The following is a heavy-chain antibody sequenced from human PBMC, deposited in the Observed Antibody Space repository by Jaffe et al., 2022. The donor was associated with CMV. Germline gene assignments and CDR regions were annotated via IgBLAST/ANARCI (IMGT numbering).Heavy chain of an antibody. V-gene: IGHV3-11*06. CDR2: ITNVNIYT. Sequence: QVQLVESGGDLVKPGGSLRLSCTASGFSLSGYYMTWIRQAPGKGLEWVSFITNVNIYTNYADSVKGRFTLSRDNVRNSLYLEMSGLRADDTAVYYCARVMGANYFDLWGLGTLVTVSS. CDR1: GFSLSGYY. J-gene: IGHJ4*02. CDR3: ARVMGANYFDL.